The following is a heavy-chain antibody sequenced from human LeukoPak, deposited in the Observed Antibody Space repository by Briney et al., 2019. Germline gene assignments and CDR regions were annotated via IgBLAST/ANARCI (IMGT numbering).Heavy chain of an antibody. CDR3: VGRSSFDY. CDR1: GFTFSSHT. CDR2: ITNSGSNM. Sequence: PGTSLRLSCAASGFTFSSHTMNWVRQAPGKGLEWVSSITNSGSNMFYADFVKGRFTISRDNAKNSLYLQMNSLRVEDTAVYYCVGRSSFDYWGRGTLVTVSS. J-gene: IGHJ4*02. V-gene: IGHV3-21*06.